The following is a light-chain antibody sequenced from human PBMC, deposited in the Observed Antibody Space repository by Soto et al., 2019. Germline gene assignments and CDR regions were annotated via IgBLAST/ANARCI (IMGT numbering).Light chain of an antibody. Sequence: DIQMTQSPSSLFASIGHRVTITCQATQDIDRYLNWYQQKPGTAPILLLYDAHRLEPGVPSRFSASGYGTDFTITITSRQPQGGATYYSQQYDQRPSFGPGTRVDIK. CDR2: DAH. V-gene: IGKV1-33*01. J-gene: IGKJ3*01. CDR1: QDIDRY. CDR3: QQYDQRPS.